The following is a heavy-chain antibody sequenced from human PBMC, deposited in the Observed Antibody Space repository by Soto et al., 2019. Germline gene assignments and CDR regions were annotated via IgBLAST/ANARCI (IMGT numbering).Heavy chain of an antibody. D-gene: IGHD6-13*01. CDR2: IYYSGST. CDR3: ASSIAAAGSYYYYGMDV. Sequence: SETLSLTCTVSGGSISSYYWSWIRQPPGKGLEWIGYIYYSGSTNYNPSLKSRVTISVDTSKNQFSLKLSSVTAADTAVYYCASSIAAAGSYYYYGMDVWGQGTTVTVSS. V-gene: IGHV4-59*01. CDR1: GGSISSYY. J-gene: IGHJ6*02.